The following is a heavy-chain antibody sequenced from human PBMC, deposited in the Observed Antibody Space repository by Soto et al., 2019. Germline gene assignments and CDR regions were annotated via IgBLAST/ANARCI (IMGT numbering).Heavy chain of an antibody. J-gene: IGHJ4*02. V-gene: IGHV1-8*01. CDR3: ARGLGDILTGYYDVSLTTNDY. CDR2: MNPNSGNT. D-gene: IGHD3-9*01. CDR1: GYTFTSYD. Sequence: ASVKVSCKASGYTFTSYDTNWVRQATGQGLEWMGWMNPNSGNTGYAQKFQGRVTMTRNTSISTAYMELSSLRSEDTAVYYCARGLGDILTGYYDVSLTTNDYWGQGTLVTVSS.